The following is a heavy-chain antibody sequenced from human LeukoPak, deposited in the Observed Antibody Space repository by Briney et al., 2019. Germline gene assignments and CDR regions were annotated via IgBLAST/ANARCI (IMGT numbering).Heavy chain of an antibody. Sequence: SETLSLTCTVSGGSISSSSYYWGWIRQPPGKGLEWIGSIYYSGSTYYNPSLKSRVTISVDTSKNQFSLKLSSVTAADTAVYYCARKSSMVRGANNWFDPWGQEPWSPPPQ. CDR3: ARKSSMVRGANNWFDP. CDR1: GGSISSSSYY. CDR2: IYYSGST. V-gene: IGHV4-39*07. D-gene: IGHD3-10*01. J-gene: IGHJ5*02.